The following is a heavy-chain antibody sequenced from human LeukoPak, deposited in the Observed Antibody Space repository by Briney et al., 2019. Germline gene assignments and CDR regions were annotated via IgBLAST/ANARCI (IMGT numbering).Heavy chain of an antibody. J-gene: IGHJ4*02. V-gene: IGHV4-4*07. D-gene: IGHD2-2*01. CDR1: GGSISSYY. CDR2: IYTSGST. Sequence: SETLSLTCTVSGGSISSYYWSWIRQPAGKGLEWIGRIYTSGSTNYNPSLKSRVTMSVDTSKNQFSLKLSSVTAAGTAVYYCSGYCSSTSCYGIDYWGQGTLVTVSS. CDR3: SGYCSSTSCYGIDY.